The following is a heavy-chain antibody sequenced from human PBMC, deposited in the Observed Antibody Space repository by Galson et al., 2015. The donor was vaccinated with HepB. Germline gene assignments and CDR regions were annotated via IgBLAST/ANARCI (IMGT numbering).Heavy chain of an antibody. Sequence: SLRLSCAAPGFNFGSLYMTWVRQAPGKGLEWVANIHPDGNEKYYMDSVRGRFTISRDNSKNSVYLQMDSLRAEDTAVYYCARDYEWTNDYWGHGTLVTVSS. CDR2: IHPDGNEK. D-gene: IGHD3-16*01. CDR3: ARDYEWTNDY. J-gene: IGHJ4*01. V-gene: IGHV3-7*03. CDR1: GFNFGSLY.